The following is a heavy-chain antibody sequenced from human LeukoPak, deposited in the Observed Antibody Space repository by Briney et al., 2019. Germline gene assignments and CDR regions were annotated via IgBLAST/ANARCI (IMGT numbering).Heavy chain of an antibody. J-gene: IGHJ1*01. V-gene: IGHV1-69*04. CDR2: IIPIFGIA. CDR1: GGIFSSYA. CDR3: ASGREGIAAAVPAEYFQH. Sequence: ASVKVSCKASGGIFSSYAISWVRQAPGQGLEWMGRIIPIFGIANYAQKFQGRVTIAADKSTSTAYMELGSLRSEDTAVYYCASGREGIAAAVPAEYFQHWGQGTLVTVSS. D-gene: IGHD6-13*01.